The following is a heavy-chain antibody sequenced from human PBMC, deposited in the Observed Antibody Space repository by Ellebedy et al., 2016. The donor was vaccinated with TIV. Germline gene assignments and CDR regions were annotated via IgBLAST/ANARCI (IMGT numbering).Heavy chain of an antibody. CDR2: ISAYNGNT. CDR1: GYTFTSYG. CDR3: ARDPDNYSSGWLFDY. D-gene: IGHD6-19*01. Sequence: ASVKVSCXASGYTFTSYGISWVRQAPGQGLEWMGWISAYNGNTNYAQKLQGRVTMTTDTSTSTAYMELRSLRSDDTAVYYCARDPDNYSSGWLFDYWGQGTLVTVSS. J-gene: IGHJ4*02. V-gene: IGHV1-18*04.